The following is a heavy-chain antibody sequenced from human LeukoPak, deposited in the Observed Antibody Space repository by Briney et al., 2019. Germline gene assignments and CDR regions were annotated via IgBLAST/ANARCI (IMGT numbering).Heavy chain of an antibody. CDR2: IEDDGTKE. CDR1: GFTFNSYP. Sequence: GGSLRLSCATPGFTFNSYPMHWVRQAPGKGLEWVAFIEDDGTKEYFADSVKGRFTISRDNSKSTVILQMNSLRVEDTALYYCAKDRGGPAAFDIWGQGTMVIVSS. V-gene: IGHV3-30*02. CDR3: AKDRGGPAAFDI. J-gene: IGHJ3*02. D-gene: IGHD3-16*01.